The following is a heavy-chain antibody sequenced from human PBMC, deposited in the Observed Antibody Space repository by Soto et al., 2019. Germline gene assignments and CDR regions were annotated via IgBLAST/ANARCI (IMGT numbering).Heavy chain of an antibody. CDR1: GFSFSDHY. V-gene: IGHV3-72*01. CDR2: TRNKANSYTT. D-gene: IGHD2-15*01. J-gene: IGHJ4*02. CDR3: ARVNRCSGGTCYSDY. Sequence: GGSLRLSCAASGFSFSDHYMDWVRRAPGKGLEWVGRTRNKANSYTTEYAASVKGRFTISRDDSKNLLYLQMNSLKTEDTAVYYCARVNRCSGGTCYSDYWGQGTLVTVSS.